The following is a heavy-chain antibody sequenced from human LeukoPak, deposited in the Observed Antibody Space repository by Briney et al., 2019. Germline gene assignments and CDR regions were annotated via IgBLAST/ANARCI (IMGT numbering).Heavy chain of an antibody. CDR2: IYPRDGST. D-gene: IGHD2-8*01. Sequence: ASVKVSCKAPGYTFTNNYLHWVRQAPGQGLEWMGMIYPRDGSTSYAQNFQGRVTITADESTSTAYMELSSLRSEDTAVYYCARGGIVLMALYYFDYWGQGTLVTVSS. V-gene: IGHV1-46*01. CDR3: ARGGIVLMALYYFDY. J-gene: IGHJ4*02. CDR1: GYTFTNNY.